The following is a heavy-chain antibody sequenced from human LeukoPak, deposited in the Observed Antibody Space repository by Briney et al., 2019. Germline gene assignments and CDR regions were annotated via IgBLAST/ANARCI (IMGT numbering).Heavy chain of an antibody. CDR3: ARAGAAEDIVVVPAADYYYYYYMDV. Sequence: SVKVSCKASGYTFTSYGISWVRQAPGQGLEWMGGIIPIFGTANYAQKFQGRVTITADESTSTAYMELSSLRSEDTAVYYCARAGAAEDIVVVPAADYYYYYYMDVWGKGTTVTVSS. CDR1: GYTFTSYG. D-gene: IGHD2-2*01. J-gene: IGHJ6*03. V-gene: IGHV1-69*13. CDR2: IIPIFGTA.